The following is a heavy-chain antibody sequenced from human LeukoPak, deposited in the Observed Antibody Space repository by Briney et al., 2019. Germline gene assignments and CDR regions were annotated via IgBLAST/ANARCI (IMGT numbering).Heavy chain of an antibody. D-gene: IGHD3-10*01. J-gene: IGHJ5*02. CDR1: GFTFSSYA. Sequence: GGSLRLSCEASGFTFSSYAMSWVRQAPGKGLEWVSAISGSGGSTYYADSVKGRFTISRDNSKNTLYLQMNSLRAEDTAVYYCARMVRGVIGWFDPWGQGTLVTVSS. CDR3: ARMVRGVIGWFDP. V-gene: IGHV3-23*01. CDR2: ISGSGGST.